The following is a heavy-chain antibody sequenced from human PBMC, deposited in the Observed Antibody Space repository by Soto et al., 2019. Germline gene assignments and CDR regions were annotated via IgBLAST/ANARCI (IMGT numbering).Heavy chain of an antibody. CDR2: ISPYNSNP. Sequence: QVQLVQSGPEVKEPGASVKVSCKASGYTFNTYGISWVRQAPGQGLEWLGWISPYNSNPNYAPKFHDSVTVTIDTSTSTVYMEVMNLRPDDTAVYYCATDGRGHCGGTSCPPFDYWGQGTLVTVSS. CDR3: ATDGRGHCGGTSCPPFDY. J-gene: IGHJ4*02. D-gene: IGHD2-2*03. V-gene: IGHV1-18*01. CDR1: GYTFNTYG.